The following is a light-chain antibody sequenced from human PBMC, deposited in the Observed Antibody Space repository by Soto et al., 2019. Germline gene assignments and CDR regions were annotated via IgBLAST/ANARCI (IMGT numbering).Light chain of an antibody. V-gene: IGLV2-14*01. CDR2: EVS. Sequence: SVLTQPASVSGSPGQSITISCTGTSSDVGGYSYVSWYQHHPGKAPKLMIYEVSNRPSGVSNRFSGSKSGNTASLAVSGLQAEDEADYYCCSYTSSSTLYVFGTGTRSPS. CDR3: CSYTSSSTLYV. CDR1: SSDVGGYSY. J-gene: IGLJ1*01.